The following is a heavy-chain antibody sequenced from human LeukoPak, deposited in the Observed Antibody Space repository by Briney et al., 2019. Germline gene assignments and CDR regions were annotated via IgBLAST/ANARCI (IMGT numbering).Heavy chain of an antibody. CDR2: VHLSGRT. CDR3: AREGGPYRPLDY. J-gene: IGHJ4*02. V-gene: IGHV4-4*02. CDR1: GGSISGTNW. Sequence: SGTLSLTCGVSGGSISGTNWWTWVRQPPGEGLEWIGEVHLSGRTNYNPSLESRVTMSVDMSENHISLKLTSVTAADTAVYYCAREGGPYRPLDYSGQGTLVTVSS.